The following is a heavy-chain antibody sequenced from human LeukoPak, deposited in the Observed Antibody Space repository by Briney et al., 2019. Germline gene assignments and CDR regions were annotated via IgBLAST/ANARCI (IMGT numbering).Heavy chain of an antibody. CDR2: IYYSGST. CDR1: GGSISSGGYY. CDR3: ARERDSSGYVESDY. J-gene: IGHJ4*02. Sequence: SETLSLTCAVSGGSISSGGYYWSWIRQHPGKGLEWIGYIYYSGSTYYNPSLKSRVTISVDTSKNQFSLKLSSVTAADTAVYYCARERDSSGYVESDYWGQGTLVTVSS. V-gene: IGHV4-31*11. D-gene: IGHD3-22*01.